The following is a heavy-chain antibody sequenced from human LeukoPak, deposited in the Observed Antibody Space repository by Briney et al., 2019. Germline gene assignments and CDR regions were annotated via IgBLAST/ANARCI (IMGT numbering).Heavy chain of an antibody. CDR3: AKIEVIQYQPRYFFDY. Sequence: GGSLRLSCAASGFTFSSYWMHWVRQAPGKGLEWVSAISDGGGSTYYADSVKGRFTVSRDNSKYVLYLHMTSLRVEDTAVYYCAKIEVIQYQPRYFFDYWGQGTLVTVSS. CDR1: GFTFSSYW. J-gene: IGHJ4*02. V-gene: IGHV3-23*01. CDR2: ISDGGGST. D-gene: IGHD4-11*01.